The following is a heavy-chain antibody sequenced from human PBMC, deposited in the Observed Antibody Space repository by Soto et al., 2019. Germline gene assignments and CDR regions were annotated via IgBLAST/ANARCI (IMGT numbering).Heavy chain of an antibody. V-gene: IGHV3-23*01. D-gene: IGHD6-6*01. Sequence: GGSLRLSCAASGFTFSSYAMSWVRQAPGKGLEWVSAISGSGGSTYYADSVKGRFTISRDNSKNTLYLQMNSLRAEDTAVYYCAKGRTSLGPYYYYYYYMDVWDKGTTVTVSS. CDR3: AKGRTSLGPYYYYYYYMDV. J-gene: IGHJ6*03. CDR2: ISGSGGST. CDR1: GFTFSSYA.